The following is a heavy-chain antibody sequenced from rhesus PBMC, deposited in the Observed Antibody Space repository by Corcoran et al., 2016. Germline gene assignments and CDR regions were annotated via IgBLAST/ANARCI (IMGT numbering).Heavy chain of an antibody. V-gene: IGHV4-169*02. CDR1: GGSISSSY. CDR2: IYGRGSST. J-gene: IGHJ3*01. CDR3: GSDERTGAFDF. Sequence: QLQLQESGPGLVKPSETLSVTCAVSGGSISSSYWSWIRQAPGKGLEWIGDIYGRGSSTKHNPARKSRVILSVDTSKNQLALKRSSVTAAETAVYYCGSDERTGAFDFWGQGLRVTVSS.